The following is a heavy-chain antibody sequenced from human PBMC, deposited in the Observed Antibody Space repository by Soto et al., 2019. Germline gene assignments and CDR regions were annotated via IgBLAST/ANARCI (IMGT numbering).Heavy chain of an antibody. Sequence: SQTLSLTCAISGDSVPSNSAAWNWIRQSPSRGLEWLGRTYYRSKWFNDYAVSVKSRITINPDTSKNQFSLQLSSVTPEDTAVYYCARPRPYYNSSGYYDPWGKEILVTASS. CDR1: GDSVPSNSAA. CDR2: TYYRSKWFN. CDR3: ARPRPYYNSSGYYDP. D-gene: IGHD3-22*01. J-gene: IGHJ5*02. V-gene: IGHV6-1*01.